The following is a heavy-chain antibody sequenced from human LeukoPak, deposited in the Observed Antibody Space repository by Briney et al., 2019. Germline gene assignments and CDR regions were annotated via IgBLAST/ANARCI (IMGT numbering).Heavy chain of an antibody. J-gene: IGHJ4*02. V-gene: IGHV4-59*12. CDR3: ASGQYYDLWSGYYVD. CDR2: IYYSGST. D-gene: IGHD3-3*01. Sequence: SETLSLTCTVSGGSISSCYWSWIRQPPGKGLEWIGYIYYSGSTNYNPSLESRVTISVDTSKNHFSLKLSSVTAADTAVYYCASGQYYDLWSGYYVDWGQGTLVTVSA. CDR1: GGSISSCY.